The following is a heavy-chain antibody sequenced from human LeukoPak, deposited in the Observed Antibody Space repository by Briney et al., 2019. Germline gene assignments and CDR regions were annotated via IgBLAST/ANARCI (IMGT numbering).Heavy chain of an antibody. J-gene: IGHJ4*02. CDR2: IEHDGSNK. Sequence: GGSLRLSCAASGFMFSTYGLHWVRQAPGKGLEWVAFIEHDGSNKYYADSVKGRFTISRDNSKNTVYLQMISLRVDDTAVYYCARNALLDSWGQGTLVTVSS. CDR3: ARNALLDS. CDR1: GFMFSTYG. V-gene: IGHV3-30*03.